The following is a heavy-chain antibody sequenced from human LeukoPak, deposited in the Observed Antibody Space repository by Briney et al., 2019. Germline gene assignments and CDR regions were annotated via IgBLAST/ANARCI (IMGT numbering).Heavy chain of an antibody. J-gene: IGHJ1*01. V-gene: IGHV3-33*01. D-gene: IGHD3-16*01. CDR3: ARIHNNYGMGYFQH. Sequence: GRSLRLYCATSGFTFSSYGMHWVRQAPGKGLKWVALIWFDGTNKYYADSVKGRFTISRDPSKNTLYLQMNSLRAGDTAVYYCARIHNNYGMGYFQHWGQGTLVTVSS. CDR2: IWFDGTNK. CDR1: GFTFSSYG.